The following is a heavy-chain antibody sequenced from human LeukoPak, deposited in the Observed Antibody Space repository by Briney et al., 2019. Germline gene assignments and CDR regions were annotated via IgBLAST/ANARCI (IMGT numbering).Heavy chain of an antibody. CDR1: GGSFSGYY. V-gene: IGHV4-59*10. CDR2: ILTGGST. D-gene: IGHD3-16*02. CDR3: ATGAPYRAIGYWYFDF. Sequence: SETLSLTCAVYGGSFSGYYWSWIRQPAGKGMEWIGRILTGGSTNYNPSLKSRVTISVDMSKNQFSLKLTSVTAADTALYYCATGAPYRAIGYWYFDFWSRGTLVTVSS. J-gene: IGHJ2*01.